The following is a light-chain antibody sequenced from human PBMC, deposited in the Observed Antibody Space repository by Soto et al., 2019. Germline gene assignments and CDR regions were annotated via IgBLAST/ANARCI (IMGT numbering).Light chain of an antibody. CDR1: QTISSR. V-gene: IGKV1-5*03. Sequence: DIQITQTPSTLSGSVGDRVTITCRASQTISSRLAWYQQKPGKAPKLLIYQASTLAGGVPARFSGSGSGTEFTLTISSLQPEDFATYYCQHHNSYSEAFGQGTKVDIK. J-gene: IGKJ1*01. CDR2: QAS. CDR3: QHHNSYSEA.